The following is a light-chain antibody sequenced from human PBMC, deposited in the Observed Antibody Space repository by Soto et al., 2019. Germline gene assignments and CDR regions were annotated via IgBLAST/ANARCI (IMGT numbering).Light chain of an antibody. CDR2: AAS. CDR1: HGIGSY. J-gene: IGKJ1*01. Sequence: DIQMTQTPSTLYASVLDTVTVTCRASHGIGSYLAWYQQTPGKAPKLLISAASSLQSGVPSRFSGSGSGKECTLTISSLQPEDFATYYCHQLNSYPRTFGKGTKV. V-gene: IGKV1-9*01. CDR3: HQLNSYPRT.